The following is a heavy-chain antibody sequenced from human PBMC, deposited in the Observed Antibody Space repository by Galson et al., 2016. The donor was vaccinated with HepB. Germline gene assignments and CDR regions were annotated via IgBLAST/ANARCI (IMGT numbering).Heavy chain of an antibody. Sequence: SLRLSCAASGFTFSSYGMHWVRQAPGKGLEWVAVASYAGSNNYYPESVKDRFTVSRDNSKNTLYLQMTRLRTEDTAVYYCARAANLAYCRGDCYWFDYWGPGTLVTVSS. CDR1: GFTFSSYG. V-gene: IGHV3-30-3*01. J-gene: IGHJ4*02. D-gene: IGHD2-21*02. CDR2: ASYAGSNN. CDR3: ARAANLAYCRGDCYWFDY.